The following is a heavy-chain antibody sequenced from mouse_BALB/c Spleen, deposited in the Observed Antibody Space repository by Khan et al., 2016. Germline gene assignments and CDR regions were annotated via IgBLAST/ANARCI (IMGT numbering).Heavy chain of an antibody. CDR1: GYSFTGYY. V-gene: IGHV1S34*01. CDR3: ASPYGSSYVGFAY. J-gene: IGHJ3*01. CDR2: ITSYNGAT. D-gene: IGHD1-1*01. Sequence: LVKTGASVKISCKASGYSFTGYYMHWVKQSHGKSLEWIGYITSYNGATSYNQKFKGKATFTVDTSSSTAYMQFNSLTSEDCAVYYCASPYGSSYVGFAYWGQGTLVTVSA.